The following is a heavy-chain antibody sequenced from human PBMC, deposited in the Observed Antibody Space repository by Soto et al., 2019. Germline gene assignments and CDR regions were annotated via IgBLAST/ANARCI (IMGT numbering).Heavy chain of an antibody. D-gene: IGHD1-7*01. CDR2: ISSSGSTI. CDR1: RFIVSDYY. V-gene: IGHV3-11*01. J-gene: IGHJ6*03. Sequence: GGSLRLSCAAARFIVSDYYMSLICQAQGKGLEWVSYISSSGSTIYYADSVKGRFTISRDNAKNSLYLQMNSLRAEDTAVYYCASRHAGTTLAYYYYYMDVWGKGTTVTVSS. CDR3: ASRHAGTTLAYYYYYMDV.